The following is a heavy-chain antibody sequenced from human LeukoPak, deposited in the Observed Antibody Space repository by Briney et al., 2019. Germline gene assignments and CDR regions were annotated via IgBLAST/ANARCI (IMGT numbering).Heavy chain of an antibody. V-gene: IGHV3-23*01. J-gene: IGHJ6*02. CDR3: AKKRYEDGTSSPGYLDV. D-gene: IGHD1-1*01. CDR1: GFTFTTFA. Sequence: QSGGSLRLPCAASGFTFTTFAMNWLRQAPGKGLECVSVISGSGYTTHYAHSVKGRFTISRENFENMVYLQMNSLRAEDTAVYYCAKKRYEDGTSSPGYLDVWGQGTTVTVSS. CDR2: ISGSGYTT.